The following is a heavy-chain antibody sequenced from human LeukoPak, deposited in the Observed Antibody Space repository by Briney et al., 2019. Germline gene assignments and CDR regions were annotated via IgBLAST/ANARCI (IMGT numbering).Heavy chain of an antibody. CDR2: IRYDGSNK. V-gene: IGHV3-30*02. CDR3: ATSRGSWPDYFDY. CDR1: GFTFLSYG. D-gene: IGHD6-13*01. J-gene: IGHJ4*02. Sequence: GGSLRLSCAASGFTFLSYGMHWVRQAPGEGLEWVAFIRYDGSNKYYADSVKGRFTISRDNSKNTLYLQMNSLRAEDTAVYYCATSRGSWPDYFDYWGQGTLVTVSS.